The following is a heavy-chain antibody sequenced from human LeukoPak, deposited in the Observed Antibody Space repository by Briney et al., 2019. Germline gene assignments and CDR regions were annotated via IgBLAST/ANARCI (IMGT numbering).Heavy chain of an antibody. V-gene: IGHV4-4*09. CDR3: ASRRVNYYGSGSYYDL. CDR2: IYTSGST. D-gene: IGHD3-10*01. Sequence: SETLSLTCTVSGGSISSYYWSWIRQPPGEGLEWIGYIYTSGSTSYNPSLKSRVTISVDTSKNQFSLKLSSVTAADTAVYYCASRRVNYYGSGSYYDLRGQGTLVTVSS. CDR1: GGSISSYY. J-gene: IGHJ4*02.